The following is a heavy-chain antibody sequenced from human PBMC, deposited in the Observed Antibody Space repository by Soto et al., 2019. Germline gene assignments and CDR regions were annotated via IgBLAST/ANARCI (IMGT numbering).Heavy chain of an antibody. J-gene: IGHJ4*02. CDR2: IPNNGSP. CDR3: ARIGWGGDS. V-gene: IGHV4-61*01. D-gene: IGHD7-27*01. CDR1: GGSVRTGSYH. Sequence: QVQLQESGPGRVKPSETLSLTCSVSGGSVRTGSYHWSWIRQPPGKGLEWIGFIPNNGSPDYNPSLKGRVVVSIDRSKNQFSLKVNSVPAADTAVYFCARIGWGGDSWGQGTVVTVSS.